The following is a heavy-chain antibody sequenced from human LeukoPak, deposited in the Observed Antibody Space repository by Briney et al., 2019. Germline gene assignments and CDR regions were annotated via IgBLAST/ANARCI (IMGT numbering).Heavy chain of an antibody. D-gene: IGHD3-22*01. J-gene: IGHJ4*02. CDR2: IKEEGTT. CDR1: GGSFSNYY. V-gene: IGHV4-34*01. CDR3: ARAPYYDTSYVDF. Sequence: KPSETLSLTCVVYGGSFSNYYWTWVRQSPGKGLEWIGEIKEEGTTNYNPSLKSRVTLSIDPSNNQISLKLSSVTAADTAVYYCARAPYYDTSYVDFWGQGTLVTVSS.